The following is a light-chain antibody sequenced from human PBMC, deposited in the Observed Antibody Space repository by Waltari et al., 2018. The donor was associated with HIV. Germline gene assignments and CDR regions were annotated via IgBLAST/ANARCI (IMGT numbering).Light chain of an antibody. CDR3: LQYDNLLT. V-gene: IGKV1-33*01. Sequence: DIQMTQSPSSLSASVGDRVTITCQASQDISNYLNWFQQKPGEAPKLLIYDASNLETGVPSRFSGSGSGTDFTFTISSLQPEDIATYYCLQYDNLLTFGGGTKVEIK. CDR1: QDISNY. J-gene: IGKJ4*01. CDR2: DAS.